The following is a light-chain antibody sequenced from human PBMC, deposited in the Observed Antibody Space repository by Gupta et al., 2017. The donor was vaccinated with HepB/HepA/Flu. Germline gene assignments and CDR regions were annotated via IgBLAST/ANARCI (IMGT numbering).Light chain of an antibody. CDR3: QKVSGSSWT. CDR1: QSISDW. Sequence: DIQMTQSPSTLSASVGDRVTITCRASQSISDWLAWYQQKPGKAPNLLIYRASTLESGVPSRFSGSGSGTEFTLTISSLQPDDFATYYCQKVSGSSWTFGQGTKVEIK. J-gene: IGKJ1*01. V-gene: IGKV1-5*03. CDR2: RAS.